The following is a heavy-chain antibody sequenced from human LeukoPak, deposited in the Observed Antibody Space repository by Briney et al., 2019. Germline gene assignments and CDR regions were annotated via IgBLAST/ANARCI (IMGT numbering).Heavy chain of an antibody. D-gene: IGHD2-2*01. CDR2: INTNTGNP. J-gene: IGHJ4*02. V-gene: IGHV7-4-1*02. CDR3: ARQGPGYCGSTSCYGVAY. CDR1: GYTFTSYA. Sequence: ASVKVSCKASGYTFTSYAMNWVRQAPGQGLEWMGWINTNTGNPTYAQGFTGRFVFSLDTSVSTAYLRISSLKADDTAVYYCARQGPGYCGSTSCYGVAYWGQGTLVTVSS.